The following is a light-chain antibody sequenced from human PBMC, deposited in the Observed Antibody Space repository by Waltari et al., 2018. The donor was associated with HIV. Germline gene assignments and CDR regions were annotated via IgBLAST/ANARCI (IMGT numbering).Light chain of an antibody. Sequence: SYELTQPPSVSVSPGQTASITCSGDKLGDRYAYWYQQKPGQSPVLVIYEDNKRPSGIPERFSGSNSGNTATLTISGTQAMDEADYYCQAWASSTVVFGGG. V-gene: IGLV3-1*01. CDR2: EDN. CDR3: QAWASSTVV. J-gene: IGLJ2*01. CDR1: KLGDRY.